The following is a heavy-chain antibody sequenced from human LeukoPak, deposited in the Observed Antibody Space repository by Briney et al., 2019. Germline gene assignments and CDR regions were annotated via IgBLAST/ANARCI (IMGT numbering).Heavy chain of an antibody. CDR2: IYYSGST. Sequence: PSETLSLTCTVSGGSISSSSYYWGWIRQPPGKGLEWIGSIYYSGSTYYNPSLKSRVTISVDTSKNQFSLKLSSVTAADTAVYYCARGDGYGDPKYNWFDPWGQGTLVTVSS. V-gene: IGHV4-39*01. CDR1: GGSISSSSYY. J-gene: IGHJ5*02. D-gene: IGHD4-17*01. CDR3: ARGDGYGDPKYNWFDP.